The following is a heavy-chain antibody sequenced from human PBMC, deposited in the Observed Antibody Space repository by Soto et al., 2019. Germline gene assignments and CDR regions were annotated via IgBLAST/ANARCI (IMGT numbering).Heavy chain of an antibody. Sequence: QVQLQESGPGLVKPSQTLSLTCTVSGGSISSGGYYWSWIRQHPGKGLEWIGYIYYSGSTYYKPSLKSRVTISVDTSKNQFSLKLNSVTAADTAVYYCARVSIVVVVAATRFDPWGQGTLVTVSS. CDR1: GGSISSGGYY. CDR2: IYYSGST. J-gene: IGHJ5*02. D-gene: IGHD2-15*01. CDR3: ARVSIVVVVAATRFDP. V-gene: IGHV4-31*03.